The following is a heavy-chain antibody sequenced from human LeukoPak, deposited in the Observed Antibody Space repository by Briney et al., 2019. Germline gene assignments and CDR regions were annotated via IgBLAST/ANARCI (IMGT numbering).Heavy chain of an antibody. CDR2: MNPNSGNT. V-gene: IGHV1-8*01. D-gene: IGHD3-10*02. CDR1: GYTFTSYD. Sequence: ASVKVSCKASGYTFTSYDINWVRQATGQGLERMGWMNPNSGNTGYAQKFQGRVTMTRNTSISTAYMELSSLRSEDTAVYYCARGVRFPDRTYYFDYWGQGTLVTVSS. CDR3: ARGVRFPDRTYYFDY. J-gene: IGHJ4*02.